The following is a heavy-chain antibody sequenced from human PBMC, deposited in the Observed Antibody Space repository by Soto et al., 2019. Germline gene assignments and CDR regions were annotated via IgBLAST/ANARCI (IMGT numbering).Heavy chain of an antibody. Sequence: SQTLSLTCAISGDSVSSNTAAWNWIRSSPSRGLEWLGRTYYRSNWRHDYAVSVRSRITVNPDTSKNHCSLQLNSVTPDDTAVYYCARGVAGTGFDLWGPLTMVIVSS. CDR3: ARGVAGTGFDL. V-gene: IGHV6-1*01. CDR2: TYYRSNWRH. CDR1: GDSVSSNTAA. J-gene: IGHJ4*02. D-gene: IGHD6-19*01.